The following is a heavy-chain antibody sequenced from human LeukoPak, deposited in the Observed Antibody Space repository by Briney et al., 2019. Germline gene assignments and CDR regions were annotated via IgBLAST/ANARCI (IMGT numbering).Heavy chain of an antibody. CDR1: GGSFIGYY. Sequence: SETLSLTCAVYGGSFIGYYWSWIRQPPGKGLEWIGEINHSGSTNYNPSLKSRVTISVDTSKNQFSLKLSSATAADTAVYYCARGPGIAAAGPFDYWGQGTLVTVSS. J-gene: IGHJ4*02. V-gene: IGHV4-34*01. CDR2: INHSGST. D-gene: IGHD6-13*01. CDR3: ARGPGIAAAGPFDY.